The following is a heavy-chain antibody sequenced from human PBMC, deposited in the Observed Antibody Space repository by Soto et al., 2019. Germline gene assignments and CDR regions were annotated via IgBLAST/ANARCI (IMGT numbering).Heavy chain of an antibody. CDR3: ARLGDEMDF. V-gene: IGHV4-59*01. J-gene: IGHJ4*02. D-gene: IGHD3-10*01. CDR1: GGSISSSY. CDR2: IYHSGST. Sequence: SETLSLTCTVSGGSISSSYWSWIRQPPGKGLEWVGNIYHSGSTNYNPSLKSRVIMSIDTSKKKFSLNLTSVTASDTAVYFCARLGDEMDFWGQGTLVTVSS.